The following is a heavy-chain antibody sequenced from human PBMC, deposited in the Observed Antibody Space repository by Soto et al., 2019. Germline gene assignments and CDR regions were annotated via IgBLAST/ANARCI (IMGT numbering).Heavy chain of an antibody. Sequence: EVQLVESGGGLVQPGRSLRVSCEGSGFTFDDYAMHWVRQGPGKGLEWVAGLSWNGGNIAYADSVKGRFTVSRDNAKNSLYLQMDGLRPEDTGLYYCAKDMWLTGVTRLDVWGRGTMVTVSS. D-gene: IGHD3-9*01. V-gene: IGHV3-9*01. CDR3: AKDMWLTGVTRLDV. J-gene: IGHJ3*01. CDR1: GFTFDDYA. CDR2: LSWNGGNI.